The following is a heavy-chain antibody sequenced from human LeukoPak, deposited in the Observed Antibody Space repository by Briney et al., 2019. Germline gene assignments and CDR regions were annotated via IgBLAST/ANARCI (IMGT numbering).Heavy chain of an antibody. J-gene: IGHJ4*02. V-gene: IGHV4-59*01. CDR1: GGSISTYY. CDR2: IYYLGST. Sequence: TSETLSLTCTVSGGSISTYYWSWIRQPPGKGLEWIGYIYYLGSTNYNPSLKSRVTISVDTSKNQFSLRLNSVTAADTAVYYCARVRTRIAVAGTWSFDYWGQGTLVTVSS. D-gene: IGHD6-19*01. CDR3: ARVRTRIAVAGTWSFDY.